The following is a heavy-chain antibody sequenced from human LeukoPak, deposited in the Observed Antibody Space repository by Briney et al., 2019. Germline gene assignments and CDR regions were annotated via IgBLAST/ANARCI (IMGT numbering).Heavy chain of an antibody. V-gene: IGHV4-61*02. Sequence: SQTLSLTCTVSGGSISSGSYYWSWIRQPAGKGLEWSGRIYTSGSTNYNPSLKSRVTISVDTSKNQFSLKLSSVTAADTAVYYCARDRLAAAGTYPDAFDIWGQGTMVTVSS. CDR2: IYTSGST. CDR3: ARDRLAAAGTYPDAFDI. J-gene: IGHJ3*02. D-gene: IGHD6-13*01. CDR1: GGSISSGSYY.